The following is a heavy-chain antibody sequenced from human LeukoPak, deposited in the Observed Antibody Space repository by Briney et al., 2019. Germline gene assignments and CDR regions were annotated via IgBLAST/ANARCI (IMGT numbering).Heavy chain of an antibody. J-gene: IGHJ3*02. CDR3: ARDLVTVTKGFDI. Sequence: SETLSLTCTVSGGSISSSSYYWGWIRQPPGKGLEWIGYISYIGSTNYNPSLKSRVTISIDTSKNQFSLKLSSVTAADTAVYYCARDLVTVTKGFDIWGQGTMVSVSS. CDR1: GGSISSSSYY. D-gene: IGHD4-17*01. CDR2: ISYIGST. V-gene: IGHV4-61*01.